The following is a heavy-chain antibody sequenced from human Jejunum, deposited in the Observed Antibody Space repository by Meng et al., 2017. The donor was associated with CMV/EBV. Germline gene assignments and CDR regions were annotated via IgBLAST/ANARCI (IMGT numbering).Heavy chain of an antibody. CDR3: AKDVGY. D-gene: IGHD2-15*01. CDR1: ESTFSHYG. J-gene: IGHJ4*02. V-gene: IGHV3-30*02. Sequence: QVQLGGFGGGVVRPGGSLRLSCAAPESTFSHYGIHRLRQGTGKGLEWVAFIEHDGSNKYYADSVKGRFTISRDNSKNTLYLQMNSLRVEDTDVYYCAKDVGYWGQGTLVTVSS. CDR2: IEHDGSNK.